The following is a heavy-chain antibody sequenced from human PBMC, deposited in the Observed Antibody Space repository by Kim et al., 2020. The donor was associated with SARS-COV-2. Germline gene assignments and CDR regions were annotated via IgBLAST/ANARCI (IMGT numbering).Heavy chain of an antibody. J-gene: IGHJ5*02. D-gene: IGHD6-13*01. CDR3: EKGGAAGMGRWFDP. Sequence: ADSVKSRLTISRDTAKNSLYLQMNSLRAEDTALYYCEKGGAAGMGRWFDPWGQGTLVTVSS. V-gene: IGHV3-9*01.